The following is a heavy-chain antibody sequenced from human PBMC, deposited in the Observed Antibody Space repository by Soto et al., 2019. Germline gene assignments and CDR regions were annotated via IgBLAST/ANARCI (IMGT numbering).Heavy chain of an antibody. Sequence: SETLSLTGTVSGGSISDISYCWGWIRQPPGKGLQWIGCMFYSGATYYNPSLKNRVTLSVDTSNNEFSLKLVSVTAPDTAVYYCARHKSGSDWLDPWGQGTLVTVS. V-gene: IGHV4-39*01. CDR1: GGSISDISYC. J-gene: IGHJ5*02. D-gene: IGHD2-15*01. CDR2: MFYSGAT. CDR3: ARHKSGSDWLDP.